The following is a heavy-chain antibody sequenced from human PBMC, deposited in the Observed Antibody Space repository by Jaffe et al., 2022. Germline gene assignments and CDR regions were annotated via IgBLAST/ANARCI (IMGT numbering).Heavy chain of an antibody. J-gene: IGHJ5*02. Sequence: QVQLQESGPGLVKPSETLSLTCAVSGYSISSGYYWGWIRQPPGKGLEWIGSIYHSGSTYYNPSLKSRVTISVDTSKNQFSLKLSSVTAADTAVYYCARDSAYYDILTGSHNWFDPWGQGTLVTVSS. CDR2: IYHSGST. CDR1: GYSISSGYY. D-gene: IGHD3-9*01. V-gene: IGHV4-38-2*02. CDR3: ARDSAYYDILTGSHNWFDP.